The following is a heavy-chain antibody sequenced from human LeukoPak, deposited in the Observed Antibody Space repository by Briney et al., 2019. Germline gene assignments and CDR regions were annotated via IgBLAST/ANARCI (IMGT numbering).Heavy chain of an antibody. J-gene: IGHJ6*03. CDR2: VSGSAGST. D-gene: IGHD1-7*01. V-gene: IGHV3-23*01. CDR3: AVSFYYYYMDV. Sequence: GGSLRLSCAASGFTFSSCTMSWVRLAPGKGLEWVSAVSGSAGSTYYADSVKGRFTISRDNSKNTLYLQMNSLRAEDTAVYYCAVSFYYYYMDVWGKGTTVTVSS. CDR1: GFTFSSCT.